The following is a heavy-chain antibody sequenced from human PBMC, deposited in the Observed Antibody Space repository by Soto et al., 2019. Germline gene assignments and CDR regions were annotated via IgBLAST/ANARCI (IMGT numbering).Heavy chain of an antibody. CDR2: INPNSGGT. CDR1: GYTFTGYY. V-gene: IGHV1-2*04. D-gene: IGHD4-17*01. J-gene: IGHJ4*02. CDR3: ARGPTTVTTPHFDY. Sequence: QVQLVQSGAEVKKPGASVKVSCKASGYTFTGYYMHWVRQAPGQGLEWMGWINPNSGGTNYAQKFQGWVSMTRDTSISTAYMELSRLRSDDTAVYYCARGPTTVTTPHFDYWGQGPLVTISS.